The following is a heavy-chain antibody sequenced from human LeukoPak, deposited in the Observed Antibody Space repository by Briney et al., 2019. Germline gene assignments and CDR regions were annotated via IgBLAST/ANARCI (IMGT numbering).Heavy chain of an antibody. CDR1: GFHFSGSD. Sequence: GGSLRLSCAASGFHFSGSDMHWVRQAPGKGLEWVGRLRSKTFDYATSYAAPVKGRFRISRDDSKNTAYLQMNSLKVDDTAIYYCARLGLGLIDYEDYWGQGTLVTASS. CDR2: LRSKTFDYAT. V-gene: IGHV3-73*01. J-gene: IGHJ4*02. CDR3: ARLGLGLIDYEDY. D-gene: IGHD4-17*01.